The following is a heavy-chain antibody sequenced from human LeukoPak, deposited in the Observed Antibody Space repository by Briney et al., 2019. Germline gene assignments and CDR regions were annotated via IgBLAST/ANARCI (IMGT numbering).Heavy chain of an antibody. CDR2: ISHDTSNK. CDR1: GFSFSGYA. J-gene: IGHJ4*02. CDR3: ATSGLSRFGF. D-gene: IGHD2/OR15-2a*01. Sequence: PGTSLRLSCVGSGFSFSGYAINWVRQAPGKGLEWVAFISHDTSNKQYADSVRGRFTISRDNSKNTVYLQMNSLRAGDTAVYYCATSGLSRFGFWGQGTLVTVSS. V-gene: IGHV3-30*04.